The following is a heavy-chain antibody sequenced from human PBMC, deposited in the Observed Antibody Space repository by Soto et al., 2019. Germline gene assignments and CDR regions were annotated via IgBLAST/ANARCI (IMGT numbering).Heavy chain of an antibody. CDR3: ARSPHLLEWLPLGYYYYGMDV. CDR2: ISYDGSNK. Sequence: LRLSCAASGFTFSSYAMHWVRQAPGKGLEWVAVISYDGSNKYYADSVKGRFTISRDNSKNTLYLQMNSLRAEDTAVYYCARSPHLLEWLPLGYYYYGMDVWGQGTTVTVSS. J-gene: IGHJ6*02. CDR1: GFTFSSYA. D-gene: IGHD3-3*01. V-gene: IGHV3-30-3*01.